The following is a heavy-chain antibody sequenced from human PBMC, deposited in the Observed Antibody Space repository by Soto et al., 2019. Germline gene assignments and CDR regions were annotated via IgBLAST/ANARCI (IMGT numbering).Heavy chain of an antibody. CDR3: AKVMYTWNDVAAFDS. D-gene: IGHD1-1*01. J-gene: IGHJ4*02. CDR2: IGVTAGST. CDR1: RFTFSNFA. Sequence: AHLSESGGGLQQPGGSLKLSCEASRFTFSNFAMSWARQAPGKGLEWISTIGVTAGSTYYTDSVRGRFTISRDNSKNTLYLEMNSLRAEDTALYYCAKVMYTWNDVAAFDSWGQGTLVAVSS. V-gene: IGHV3-23*01.